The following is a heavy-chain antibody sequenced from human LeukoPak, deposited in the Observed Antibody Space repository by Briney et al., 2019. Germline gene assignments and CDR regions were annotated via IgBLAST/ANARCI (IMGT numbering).Heavy chain of an antibody. CDR1: GGSISSYY. Sequence: SETLSLTCTVSGGSISSYYWSWIRQPPGKGLEWIGYIYCSGSTNYNPSLKSRVTISVDTSKNQFSLKLSSVTAADTAVYYCASTYYYDSSGYYWPYWGQGTLVTVSS. J-gene: IGHJ4*02. V-gene: IGHV4-59*08. D-gene: IGHD3-22*01. CDR2: IYCSGST. CDR3: ASTYYYDSSGYYWPY.